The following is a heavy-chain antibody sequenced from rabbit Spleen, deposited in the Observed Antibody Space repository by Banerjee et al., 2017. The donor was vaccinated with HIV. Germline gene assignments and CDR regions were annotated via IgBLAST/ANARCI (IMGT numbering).Heavy chain of an antibody. CDR1: GFSFSNKAV. CDR3: ARDGSGWGANFNL. V-gene: IGHV1S45*01. CDR2: IYAGSSGST. J-gene: IGHJ4*01. D-gene: IGHD4-1*01. Sequence: QEQLVESGGGLVKPEGSLTLSCTASGFSFSNKAVMCWVRQAPGKGLEWIACIYAGSSGSTWYARWVNGRFTISKTSSTTVTLQMTSLTAADMATYFCARDGSGWGANFNLWGPGTLVTVS.